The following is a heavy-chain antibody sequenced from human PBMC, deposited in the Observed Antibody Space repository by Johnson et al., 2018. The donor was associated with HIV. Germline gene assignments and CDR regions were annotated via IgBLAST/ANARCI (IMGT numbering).Heavy chain of an antibody. J-gene: IGHJ3*02. CDR1: GFIFSSYA. CDR2: ISYDGSNK. Sequence: QVQLVESGGVVVQPGRSRRLSCAASGFIFSSYAMHWVRQAPGKGLEWVAVISYDGSNKYYADSVKGRFTISRDNSKNTLYLQMNSLRAEDTAVYYCARARDRSSSRDAFDIWGQGTMVTVSS. CDR3: ARARDRSSSRDAFDI. V-gene: IGHV3-30-3*01. D-gene: IGHD6-13*01.